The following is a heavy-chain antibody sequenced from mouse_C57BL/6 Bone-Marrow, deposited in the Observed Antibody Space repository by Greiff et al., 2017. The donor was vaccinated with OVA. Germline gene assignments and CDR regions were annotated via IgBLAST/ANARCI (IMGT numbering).Heavy chain of an antibody. CDR1: GSTFTSYW. Sequence: QVQLQQPGPELVKPGASVKLSCKASGSTFTSYWMHWVKQRPGQGLEWIGNINPSNGGTNYNEKFKSKATLTVDKSSSTAYMQLSSLTSEDSAVYYCARSNYSNYFDYWGQGTTLTVSS. J-gene: IGHJ2*01. V-gene: IGHV1-53*01. CDR2: INPSNGGT. CDR3: ARSNYSNYFDY. D-gene: IGHD2-5*01.